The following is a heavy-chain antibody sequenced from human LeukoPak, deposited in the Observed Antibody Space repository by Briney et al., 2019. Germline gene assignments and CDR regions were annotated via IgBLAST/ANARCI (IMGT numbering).Heavy chain of an antibody. D-gene: IGHD2-2*01. CDR1: GYTFTSYA. V-gene: IGHV7-4-1*02. J-gene: IGHJ6*03. CDR2: INTNTGNP. CDR3: ARDPGPYCSSTSCYLYYYYYYYMDV. Sequence: ASVKVSCKASGYTFTSYAMNWVRQAPGQGLEWMGWINTNTGNPTYAQGFTGRFVFSLDTSVSPAYLQISILKDEDTAVYYCARDPGPYCSSTSCYLYYYYYYYMDVWGKGTTVTVSS.